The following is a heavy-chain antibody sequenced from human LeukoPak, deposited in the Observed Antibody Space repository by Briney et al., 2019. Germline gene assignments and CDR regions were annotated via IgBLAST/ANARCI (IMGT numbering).Heavy chain of an antibody. CDR2: ISAYNGNT. CDR3: AHVRDGYNFDY. CDR1: GGTFSSYG. Sequence: ASVKVSCKASGGTFSSYGISWVRQAPGQGLEWMGWISAYNGNTNYAQKLQGRVTMTTDTSTSTAYMELRSLRSDDTAVYYCAHVRDGYNFDYWGQGTLVTVSS. J-gene: IGHJ4*02. D-gene: IGHD5-24*01. V-gene: IGHV1-18*01.